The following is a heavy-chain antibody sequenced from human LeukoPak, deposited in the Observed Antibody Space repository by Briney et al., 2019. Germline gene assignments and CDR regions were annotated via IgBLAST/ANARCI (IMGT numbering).Heavy chain of an antibody. CDR1: GYTFTGYY. J-gene: IGHJ4*02. D-gene: IGHD6-13*01. V-gene: IGHV1-69*13. CDR3: ARAQQLVERHSQFDY. Sequence: ASVKLSCKASGYTFTGYYISWVRQAPGQGLEWMGGIIPIFGTANYAQKFQGRVTITADESTSTAYMELSSLRSEDTAVYYCARAQQLVERHSQFDYWGQGTLDPVSS. CDR2: IIPIFGTA.